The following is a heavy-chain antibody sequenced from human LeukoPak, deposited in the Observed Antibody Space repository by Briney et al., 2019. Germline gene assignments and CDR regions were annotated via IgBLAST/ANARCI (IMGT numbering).Heavy chain of an antibody. CDR2: ISAYNGNT. CDR1: GYTFTSYG. D-gene: IGHD3-22*01. J-gene: IGHJ4*02. V-gene: IGHV1-18*01. Sequence: GASVKVSCTASGYTFTSYGISWVRQAPGQGLEWMGWISAYNGNTNYAQKLQGRVTMTTDTSTSTAYMELRSLRSDDTAVYYCARDSENYYDSSGYSAYWGQGTLVTVSS. CDR3: ARDSENYYDSSGYSAY.